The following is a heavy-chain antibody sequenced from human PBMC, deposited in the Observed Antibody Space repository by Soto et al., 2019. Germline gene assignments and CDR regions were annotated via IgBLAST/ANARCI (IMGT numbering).Heavy chain of an antibody. CDR3: AHRTGFDY. CDR2: IRGSGGGT. J-gene: IGHJ4*02. CDR1: GYTFSSFD. V-gene: IGHV3-23*01. Sequence: EVQLWESGGGLVQPGGSLRLSCAVSGYTFSSFDMSLVRQAPGKGLEWVSTIRGSGGGTNYADSVKGRFTISRDISTYTVYLQMNSLRAEDTSLYYCAHRTGFDYWCQGARVTVSS.